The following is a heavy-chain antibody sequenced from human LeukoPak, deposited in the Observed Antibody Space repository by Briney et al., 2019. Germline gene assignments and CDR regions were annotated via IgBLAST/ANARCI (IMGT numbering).Heavy chain of an antibody. CDR1: GGSISSGDYY. J-gene: IGHJ4*02. D-gene: IGHD2-15*01. CDR2: IYYSGST. V-gene: IGHV4-30-4*01. Sequence: SQTLSLTCTVSGGSISSGDYYWSWIRQPPGKGLEWIGYIYYSGSTYYNPSLKSRVTISVDTSKNQFSLKLSSVTAADTAVYYCARGYCSGGSCYSTSYFDYWGQGTLVTVSS. CDR3: ARGYCSGGSCYSTSYFDY.